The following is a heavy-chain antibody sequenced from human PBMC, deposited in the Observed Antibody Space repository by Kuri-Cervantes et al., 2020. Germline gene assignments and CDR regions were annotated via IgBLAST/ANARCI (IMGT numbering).Heavy chain of an antibody. J-gene: IGHJ6*02. CDR2: ISWNSGSI. CDR1: GFTSDDYA. CDR3: AKDSTVTAYYYYYGMDV. Sequence: GGSLRLSCAASGFTSDDYAMHWVRQAPGKGLEWVSGISWNSGSIGYADSVKGRFTISRDNSKNTLYLQMNSLRAEDTAVYYCAKDSTVTAYYYYYGMDVWGQGTTVTVSS. D-gene: IGHD4-17*01. V-gene: IGHV3-9*02.